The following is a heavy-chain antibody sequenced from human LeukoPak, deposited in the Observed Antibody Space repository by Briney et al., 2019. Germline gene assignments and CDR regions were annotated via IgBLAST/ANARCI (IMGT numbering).Heavy chain of an antibody. V-gene: IGHV1-18*01. D-gene: IGHD1-7*01. J-gene: IGHJ5*02. Sequence: GASVKVSCKASGYTFTSYGISWVRQAPGQGLEWMGWISAYNGNTNYAQKLQGRVTMTTDTSTSTAYMELRSLRSDDTAVYYCASARGSYNWNYHWFDPWGQGTLVTDSS. CDR2: ISAYNGNT. CDR3: ASARGSYNWNYHWFDP. CDR1: GYTFTSYG.